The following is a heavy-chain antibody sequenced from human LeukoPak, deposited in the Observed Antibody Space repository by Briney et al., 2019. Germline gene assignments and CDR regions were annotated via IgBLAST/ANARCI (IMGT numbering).Heavy chain of an antibody. Sequence: GGSLRLSCAASGFTFSTYAMNCVRQAPGKGLEWVSGISGSGGSAWYADSVKGRFTISRDNSKNTLYLQMNRLRAEDTATYYCAKYRAGPPYGLDVWGQGTTVTVSS. CDR1: GFTFSTYA. CDR3: AKYRAGPPYGLDV. D-gene: IGHD1-26*01. J-gene: IGHJ6*02. CDR2: ISGSGGSA. V-gene: IGHV3-23*01.